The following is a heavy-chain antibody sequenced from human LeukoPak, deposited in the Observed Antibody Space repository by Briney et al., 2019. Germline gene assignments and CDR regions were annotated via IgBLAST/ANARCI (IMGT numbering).Heavy chain of an antibody. CDR2: ISSSSSYI. Sequence: GGSLRLSCAASGFTFSSYSMNWVRQAPGKGLEWVSSISSSSSYIYYADSVKGRFTISRDNAKNSLYLQMNSLRAEDTAVYYCARDLSGITGYTYGRGIDYWGQGTLVTVSS. CDR1: GFTFSSYS. CDR3: ARDLSGITGYTYGRGIDY. J-gene: IGHJ4*02. V-gene: IGHV3-21*01. D-gene: IGHD5-18*01.